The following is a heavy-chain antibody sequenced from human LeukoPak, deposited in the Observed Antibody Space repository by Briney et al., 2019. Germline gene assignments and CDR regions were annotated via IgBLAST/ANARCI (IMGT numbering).Heavy chain of an antibody. J-gene: IGHJ6*03. CDR3: GGSSSYYYMDV. D-gene: IGHD6-13*01. Sequence: SETLPLTCTVSGGSISSSSYYWGWIRQPPGKGLEWIGSIYYSGSTYYNPSLKSRVTISVDTSKNQFSLKLSSVTAADTAVYYCGGSSSYYYMDVWGKGTTVTISS. V-gene: IGHV4-39*01. CDR1: GGSISSSSYY. CDR2: IYYSGST.